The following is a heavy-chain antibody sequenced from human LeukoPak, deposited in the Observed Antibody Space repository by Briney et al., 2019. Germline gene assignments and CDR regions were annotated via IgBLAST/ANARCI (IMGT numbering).Heavy chain of an antibody. Sequence: GGALGPSLVSSGFTFRRYSLSLVRQAPREGPEWVSVISGSGGSTYRADSVKGRFTISRGNSKNTLYLQMNSLRAEDTAVYYCAKDYGDYYFDYWGQGTLVTVSS. CDR2: ISGSGGST. D-gene: IGHD4-17*01. CDR1: GFTFRRYS. J-gene: IGHJ4*02. CDR3: AKDYGDYYFDY. V-gene: IGHV3-23*01.